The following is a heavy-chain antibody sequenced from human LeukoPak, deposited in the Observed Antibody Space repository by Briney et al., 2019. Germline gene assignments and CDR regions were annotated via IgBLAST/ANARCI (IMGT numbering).Heavy chain of an antibody. J-gene: IGHJ6*02. V-gene: IGHV1-46*01. CDR2: ISPSGGST. CDR1: GYTLTSYY. CDR3: ASVYKYGMDV. Sequence: ASVTVSCKASGYTLTSYYLHWVRQAPGQGLEWMAIISPSGGSTSHAQKFQGRVTMTRDTSASTVYMELSSLRSEDTAVYYCASVYKYGMDVWGQGTTVTVSS.